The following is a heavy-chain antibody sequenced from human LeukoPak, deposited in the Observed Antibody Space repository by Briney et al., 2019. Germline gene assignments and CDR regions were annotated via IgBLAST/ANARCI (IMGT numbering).Heavy chain of an antibody. CDR1: GFTFSSYS. J-gene: IGHJ6*02. D-gene: IGHD2/OR15-2a*01. CDR3: AGTPVTYYYYYYGMDV. V-gene: IGHV3-48*04. Sequence: GGSLRLSCAASGFTFSSYSMNWVRQAPGKGLEWVSYISSSSSTIYYADSVKGRFTISRDNAKNSLYLQMNSLRAEDTAVYYCAGTPVTYYYYYYGMDVWGQGTTVTVS. CDR2: ISSSSSTI.